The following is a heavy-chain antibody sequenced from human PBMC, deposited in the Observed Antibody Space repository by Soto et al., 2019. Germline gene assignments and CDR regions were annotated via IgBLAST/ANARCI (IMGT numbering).Heavy chain of an antibody. CDR3: ARESGTTYPPDC. V-gene: IGHV1-18*04. J-gene: IGHJ1*01. CDR1: GYTFTTYG. D-gene: IGHD1-7*01. CDR2: ISAYNGHT. Sequence: ASVKVSCKASGYTFTTYGISWVRQAPGQGLEWMGWISAYNGHTNYAQKLQGRVTMTTDTSTSTAYMELRSLRSDDTAVYYCARESGTTYPPDCWGQGNLVTVSS.